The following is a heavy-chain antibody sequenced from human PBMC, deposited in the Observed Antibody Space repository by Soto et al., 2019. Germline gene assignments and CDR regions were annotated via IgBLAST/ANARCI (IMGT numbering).Heavy chain of an antibody. V-gene: IGHV4-59*01. CDR3: AREIPTAGHFDY. D-gene: IGHD6-13*01. J-gene: IGHJ4*02. Sequence: SETLSLTCTVSGGSITGSYWSWIRRPPGRGLEWMGLIYYTGSTNSNPSLKSRITISVDKSKNQFSLKLSSVTAADTAVYYCAREIPTAGHFDYCRKGTLGTVS. CDR1: GGSITGSY. CDR2: IYYTGST.